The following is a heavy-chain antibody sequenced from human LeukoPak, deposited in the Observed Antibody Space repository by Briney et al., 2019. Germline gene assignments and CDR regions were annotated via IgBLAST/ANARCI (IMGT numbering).Heavy chain of an antibody. D-gene: IGHD6-13*01. J-gene: IGHJ5*02. CDR2: ISGSGGTT. CDR3: AKAYSTSWYHLAGS. V-gene: IGHV3-23*01. Sequence: GGSLRLSCAASGFTFGTYAMSWARQAPEKGLEWVSAISGSGGTTKYADSVNGRFTISRDNSKNTLYLQMNSLSADDTAVYYCAKAYSTSWYHLAGSWGQGTLVTVSS. CDR1: GFTFGTYA.